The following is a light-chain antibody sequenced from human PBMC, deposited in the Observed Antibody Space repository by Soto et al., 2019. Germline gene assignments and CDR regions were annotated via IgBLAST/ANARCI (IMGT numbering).Light chain of an antibody. CDR3: LQDNSYPRT. V-gene: IGKV1-6*01. J-gene: IGKJ1*01. CDR2: GAS. CDR1: QGIRTE. Sequence: AIQMTQSPSSLYASVGDRVTITCRASQGIRTELGWYQQKPGKAPRLLIYGASTLQGGVPSRFSGSGSGTDFTLTISRLQPEDVASYCCLQDNSYPRTFGQGTKVEIK.